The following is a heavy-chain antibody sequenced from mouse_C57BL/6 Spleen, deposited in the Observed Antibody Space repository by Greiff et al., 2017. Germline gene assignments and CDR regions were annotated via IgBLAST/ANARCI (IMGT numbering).Heavy chain of an antibody. Sequence: VQLKQSGPELVKPGASVKIPCKASGYTFTDYNMDWVKQSHGKSLEWIGDINPNNGGTIYNQKFKGKATLTVDKSSSTAYMELRSLTSEDTAVYYCARRRAYYSNRYYFDYWGQGTTLTVSS. CDR1: GYTFTDYN. V-gene: IGHV1-18*01. CDR3: ARRRAYYSNRYYFDY. J-gene: IGHJ2*01. CDR2: INPNNGGT. D-gene: IGHD2-12*01.